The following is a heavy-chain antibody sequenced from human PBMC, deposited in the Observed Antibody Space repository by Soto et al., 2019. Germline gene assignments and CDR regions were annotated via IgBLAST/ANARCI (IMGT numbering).Heavy chain of an antibody. J-gene: IGHJ4*02. CDR1: GFSFTTYY. V-gene: IGHV1-46*04. D-gene: IGHD6-6*01. CDR3: ARVEGSAARQQD. Sequence: QMQLVQSGAEVRNPGASVTVSCKASGFSFTTYYVHWVRQAPGQGLEWMGRIHPSGGGTVYAQKLQGRVSMTSDTTKSIVYMELSSLRFEDTAVYFCARVEGSAARQQDWGQGTLVTVSS. CDR2: IHPSGGGT.